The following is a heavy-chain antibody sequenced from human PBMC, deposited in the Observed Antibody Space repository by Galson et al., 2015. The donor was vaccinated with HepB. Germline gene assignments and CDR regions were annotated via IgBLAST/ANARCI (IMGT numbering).Heavy chain of an antibody. CDR1: GFSFNKYS. D-gene: IGHD1-1*01. Sequence: SLRLSCAASGFSFNKYSMDWVRQAPGKGLEWISYISRSSGTIYYADSVKGRFTISRDNAKNSLYLQMNSLRAEDTAVYYCAKGTPFDYWGQGALVTVSS. J-gene: IGHJ4*02. V-gene: IGHV3-48*01. CDR2: ISRSSGTI. CDR3: AKGTPFDY.